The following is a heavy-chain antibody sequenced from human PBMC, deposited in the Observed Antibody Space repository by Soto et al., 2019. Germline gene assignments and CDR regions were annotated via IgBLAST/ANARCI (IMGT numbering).Heavy chain of an antibody. CDR2: INHSGST. J-gene: IGHJ6*02. D-gene: IGHD3-10*01. CDR1: GGSFSGYY. Sequence: SETLSLTGAVYGGSFSGYYWSWIRQPPGKGLEWIGEINHSGSTNYNPSLKSRVTISVDTSKNQFSLKLSSVTAADTAVYYCARGPAGGRKIYYYYYGMDVWGQGTTVTVSS. CDR3: ARGPAGGRKIYYYYYGMDV. V-gene: IGHV4-34*01.